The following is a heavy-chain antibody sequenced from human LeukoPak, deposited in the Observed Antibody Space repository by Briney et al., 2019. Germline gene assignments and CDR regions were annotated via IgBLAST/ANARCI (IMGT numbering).Heavy chain of an antibody. CDR1: GGSISSSSYY. Sequence: PSETLSLTCTVSGGSISSSSYYWGWIRQPPGKGLEWIGSICYSGSTYYNPSLKSRVTISVDTSKNQFSLKLSSVTAADTAVYYCARQADYGDTDWGQGTLVTVSS. D-gene: IGHD4-17*01. V-gene: IGHV4-39*01. J-gene: IGHJ4*02. CDR3: ARQADYGDTD. CDR2: ICYSGST.